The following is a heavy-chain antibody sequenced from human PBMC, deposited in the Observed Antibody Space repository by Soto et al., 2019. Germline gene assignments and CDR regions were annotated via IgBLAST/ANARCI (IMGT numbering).Heavy chain of an antibody. J-gene: IGHJ6*02. D-gene: IGHD2-21*02. Sequence: QVQLVESVGGVVQPGRALRLSCAASGFSFNTSGMHWVRQAPGKGLEWVAVIAFDGSQEFYGDSVRGRFTISRDNSKNTLFLQMKSLTPEDTAVYYCATKVRVTNYLYYGMDVWGQGTTVTVSS. CDR3: ATKVRVTNYLYYGMDV. CDR1: GFSFNTSG. CDR2: IAFDGSQE. V-gene: IGHV3-30*03.